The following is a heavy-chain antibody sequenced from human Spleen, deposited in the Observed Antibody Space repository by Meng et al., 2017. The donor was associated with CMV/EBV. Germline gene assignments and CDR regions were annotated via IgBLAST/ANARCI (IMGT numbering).Heavy chain of an antibody. V-gene: IGHV4-34*01. CDR2: INHSGST. Sequence: GYSWRWIRQPPGKGLEWIGEINHSGSTNYNPSLKSRVTISVDTSKNQFSLKLSSVTAADTAVYYCARGLAFTHYDFWSGEAPFDYWGQGTLVTVSS. D-gene: IGHD3-3*01. CDR3: ARGLAFTHYDFWSGEAPFDY. J-gene: IGHJ4*02. CDR1: GYS.